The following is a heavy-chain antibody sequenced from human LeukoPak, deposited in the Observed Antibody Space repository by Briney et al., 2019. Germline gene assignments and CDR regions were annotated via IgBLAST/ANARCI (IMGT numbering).Heavy chain of an antibody. J-gene: IGHJ5*02. CDR2: IWYDGSNK. Sequence: GGSLRLSCAASGFTFSSYGMHWVRQAPGKGLEWVAVIWYDGSNKYYADSVKGRFTISRDNSKNTLYLQMNSLRAEDTAVYYCAKDLGVVVPAERYNWFDPWGQGTLVTVSS. D-gene: IGHD2-2*01. V-gene: IGHV3-33*06. CDR3: AKDLGVVVPAERYNWFDP. CDR1: GFTFSSYG.